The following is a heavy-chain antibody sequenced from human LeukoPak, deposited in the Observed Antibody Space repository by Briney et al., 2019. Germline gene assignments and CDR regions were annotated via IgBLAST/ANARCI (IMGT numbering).Heavy chain of an antibody. CDR3: ARRFNTVGLFDY. D-gene: IGHD5-12*01. CDR1: GDSISSNYY. CDR2: IYHSGST. V-gene: IGHV4-38-2*01. J-gene: IGHJ4*02. Sequence: SETLSLTCAVSGDSISSNYYWGWIRPPPGEGLEWIGSIYHSGSTNYNPSLKSRVTLSVDTSKNQFSLMLSSVTAADTAVYYCARRFNTVGLFDYWGQGSLVTVSS.